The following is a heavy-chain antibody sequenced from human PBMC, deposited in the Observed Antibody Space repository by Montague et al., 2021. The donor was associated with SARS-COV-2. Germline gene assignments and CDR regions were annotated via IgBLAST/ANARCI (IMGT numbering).Heavy chain of an antibody. Sequence: SETLSLTCTVSGDSVRTYSYYWGWIRQPPGKGLEWIGSIYYGGSTTYNPSLKSRVTISVDTSRNQFSLKLSSVTAADTAQYYCARGQVTIFAVLIMLPAAGAIDIWGQGTTVTVSS. CDR3: ARGQVTIFAVLIMLPAAGAIDI. CDR1: GDSVRTYSYY. CDR2: IYYGGST. D-gene: IGHD3-3*01. J-gene: IGHJ3*02. V-gene: IGHV4-39*07.